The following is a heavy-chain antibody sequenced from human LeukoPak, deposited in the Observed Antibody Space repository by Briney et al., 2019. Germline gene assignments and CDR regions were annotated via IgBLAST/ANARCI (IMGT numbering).Heavy chain of an antibody. CDR3: ARLKEGIDY. J-gene: IGHJ4*02. CDR2: IYYNGST. D-gene: IGHD3-10*01. CDR1: GGSISSYY. Sequence: SETLSLTCTVPGGSISSYYWSWIRQPPGKGLEWIGYIYYNGSTNYNPSFKSRVTISVDTSKNQSSLKLSSVTAADTAVYYCARLKEGIDYWGQGTLVTVSS. V-gene: IGHV4-59*12.